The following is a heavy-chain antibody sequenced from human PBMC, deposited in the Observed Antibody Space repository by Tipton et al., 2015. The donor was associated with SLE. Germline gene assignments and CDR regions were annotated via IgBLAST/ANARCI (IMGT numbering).Heavy chain of an antibody. J-gene: IGHJ2*01. V-gene: IGHV4-59*01. CDR1: GGPISGYP. Sequence: LRLSCTVSGGPISGYPWSWVRQPPGKGLEWIGYIYHSGSTNYNPSLKSRVTMSVDTSENQFSLKLTSVAAADTAVYYCARDRYCGGGSCFDWFFDLWGRGTLVTVSS. CDR2: IYHSGST. CDR3: ARDRYCGGGSCFDWFFDL. D-gene: IGHD2-15*01.